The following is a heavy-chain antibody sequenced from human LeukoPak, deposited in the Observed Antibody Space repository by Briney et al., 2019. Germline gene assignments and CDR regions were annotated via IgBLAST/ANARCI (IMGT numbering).Heavy chain of an antibody. J-gene: IGHJ4*02. CDR3: ARDYEYQRIQLWPHYFDY. D-gene: IGHD5-18*01. CDR2: IWYDGSNK. Sequence: PGGSLRLSCAASRFTFSSYGMHWVRQAPGKGLEWVAVIWYDGSNKYYADSVKGRFTISRDNSKNTLYLQMNSLRAEDTAVYYCARDYEYQRIQLWPHYFDYWGQGTLVTVSS. CDR1: RFTFSSYG. V-gene: IGHV3-33*01.